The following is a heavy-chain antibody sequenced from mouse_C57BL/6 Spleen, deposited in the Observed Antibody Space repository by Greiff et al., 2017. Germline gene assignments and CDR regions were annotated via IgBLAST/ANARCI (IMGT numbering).Heavy chain of an antibody. CDR1: GFTFSDYY. J-gene: IGHJ1*03. V-gene: IGHV5-16*01. D-gene: IGHD1-1*01. Sequence: EVQLVESEGGLVQPGSSMKLSCTASGFTFSDYYMAWVRQVPDKGLEWVANINYDGSSTYYLDSLKSRFIISRDNAKNILYLQMSSLKSEDTATYYCARDGRGYFDVWGTGTTVTVSS. CDR3: ARDGRGYFDV. CDR2: INYDGSST.